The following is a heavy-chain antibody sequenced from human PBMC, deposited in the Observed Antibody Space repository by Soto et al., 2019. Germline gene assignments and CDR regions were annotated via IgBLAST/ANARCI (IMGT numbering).Heavy chain of an antibody. CDR1: GGSISSYY. D-gene: IGHD6-19*01. Sequence: QVQLQESGPGLVKPSETLSLTCTVSGGSISSYYWSWIRQPPGKGLEWIGYRDYSGSTNYKPSLKSRVTISVDRSKNQLSLKLSSVTAAATAVYYCASRSSGWYYGMDVWGQGTTVTVSS. J-gene: IGHJ6*02. V-gene: IGHV4-59*08. CDR2: RDYSGST. CDR3: ASRSSGWYYGMDV.